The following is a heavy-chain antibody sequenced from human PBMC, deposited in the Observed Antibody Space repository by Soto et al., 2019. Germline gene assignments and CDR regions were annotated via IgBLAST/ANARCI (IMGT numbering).Heavy chain of an antibody. J-gene: IGHJ6*02. CDR2: ISSGSSYI. CDR3: ARVREGGMDV. V-gene: IGHV3-21*03. CDR1: EFTFSTYS. Sequence: EVQLVESGGGLVKPGGSLRLSCAASEFTFSTYSMNWVRQAPGKGLEWVSSISSGSSYIYYADSVKGRFTISRDNAKNSLYLQMKCLRAEDTAVYYCARVREGGMDVWGQGTTVTVSS.